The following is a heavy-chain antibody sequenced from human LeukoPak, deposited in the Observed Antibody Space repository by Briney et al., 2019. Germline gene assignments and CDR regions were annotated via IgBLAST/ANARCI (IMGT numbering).Heavy chain of an antibody. J-gene: IGHJ6*02. D-gene: IGHD6-13*01. CDR3: AKDRGSSSSAYGMDV. CDR1: GFTFSSYG. CDR2: ITYDGGNK. V-gene: IGHV3-30*18. Sequence: GRSLRLSCAASGFTFSSYGMHWVRQAPGKGLEWVAVITYDGGNKYHADSVKGRFTISRDNSKNTLYLQMNSLRAEDTAVYYCAKDRGSSSSAYGMDVRGQGTTVTVSS.